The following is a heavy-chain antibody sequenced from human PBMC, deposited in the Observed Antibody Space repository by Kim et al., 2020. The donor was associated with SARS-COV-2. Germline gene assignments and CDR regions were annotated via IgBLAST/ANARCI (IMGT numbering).Heavy chain of an antibody. CDR2: MHPESGDT. Sequence: ASVKVSCQASGYNFPIYDINWVRQAPGQGLEWMGWMHPESGDTGYAQKFQDSVTMTGDTAISTAYMELSNLRSDDTAVYFCARAVRKGEFYSYNNGSHVW. D-gene: IGHD3-10*01. J-gene: IGHJ6*01. CDR3: ARAVRKGEFYSYNNGSHV. V-gene: IGHV1-8*01. CDR1: GYNFPIYD.